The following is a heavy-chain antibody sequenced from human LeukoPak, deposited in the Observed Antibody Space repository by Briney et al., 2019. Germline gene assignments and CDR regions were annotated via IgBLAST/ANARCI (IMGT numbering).Heavy chain of an antibody. CDR1: GYTFTAYY. V-gene: IGHV1-2*02. J-gene: IGHJ4*02. Sequence: GASVKVSCKASGYTFTAYYIHWVRQAPGQGLEWVGWINPKSGGTNYAQKFQGRVTMNRDTSISTAYMELSRLRSDDTAVYLCARRCDTSSYYTYYFDYWGQGTLVTVSS. D-gene: IGHD3-22*01. CDR3: ARRCDTSSYYTYYFDY. CDR2: INPKSGGT.